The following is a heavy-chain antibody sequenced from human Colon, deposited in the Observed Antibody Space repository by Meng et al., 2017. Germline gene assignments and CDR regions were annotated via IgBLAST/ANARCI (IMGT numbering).Heavy chain of an antibody. CDR1: GGSFSGFY. V-gene: IGHV4-34*01. CDR2: IGHSGFT. J-gene: IGHJ5*02. CDR3: VRSSAWVRTGFDP. D-gene: IGHD3-22*01. Sequence: QVQLQQWGAGLLKPSETLSLTCAVYGGSFSGFYWGWIRQSPGKGLEWIGNIGHSGFTYYTPSVKSRVTVSIDTSKSQFSLKLTSVTAADTAVYFCVRSSAWVRTGFDPWGQGTLVTVSS.